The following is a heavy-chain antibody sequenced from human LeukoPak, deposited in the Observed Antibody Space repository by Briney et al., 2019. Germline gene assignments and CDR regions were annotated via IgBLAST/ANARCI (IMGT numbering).Heavy chain of an antibody. D-gene: IGHD3-10*01. CDR3: ARDYIGTYYYGSGSRHNWFDP. CDR2: IIPILGIA. J-gene: IGHJ5*02. CDR1: GGTFSSYA. V-gene: IGHV1-69*04. Sequence: SVKVSCKASGGTFSSYAISWVRQAPGQGLEWMGRIIPILGIANYAQKFQGRVTITADKSTSTAYMELSSLRSEDTAVYYCARDYIGTYYYGSGSRHNWFDPWGQGTLVTVSS.